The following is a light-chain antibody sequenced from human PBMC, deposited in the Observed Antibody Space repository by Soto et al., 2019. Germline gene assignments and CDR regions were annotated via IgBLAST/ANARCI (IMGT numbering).Light chain of an antibody. CDR3: SSYTSSTTYV. CDR1: TSDVGEYNY. CDR2: EVS. Sequence: QSVLTQPASVSGSPGQSITTSCTGTTSDVGEYNYVSWYQQVPGKAPKVIIYEVSSRPAGVSTRFSGSKSGNTASLTISGLQAEDEADYYCSSYTSSTTYVFGTGTKVIVL. V-gene: IGLV2-14*01. J-gene: IGLJ1*01.